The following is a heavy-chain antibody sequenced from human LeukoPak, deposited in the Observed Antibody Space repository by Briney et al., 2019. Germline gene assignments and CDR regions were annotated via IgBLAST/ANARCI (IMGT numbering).Heavy chain of an antibody. Sequence: SETLSLTCTVSGGSISSYYWSWIRQPPGKGLEWIGYIYYSGSTNYNPSLKSRVTISVDTSKNQFSLKLSSVTAADTAVYYCARGRGVYDFWSGGENNWFDPWGQGTLVTVSS. CDR2: IYYSGST. J-gene: IGHJ5*02. CDR1: GGSISSYY. V-gene: IGHV4-59*01. D-gene: IGHD3-3*01. CDR3: ARGRGVYDFWSGGENNWFDP.